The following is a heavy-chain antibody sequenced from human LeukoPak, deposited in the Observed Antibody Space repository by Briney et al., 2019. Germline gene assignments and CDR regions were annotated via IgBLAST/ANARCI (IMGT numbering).Heavy chain of an antibody. CDR1: GGTFSSYA. D-gene: IGHD6-13*01. Sequence: SVKVSCKASGGTFSSYAISWVRQAPGQGLEWMGGIIPIFGTANYAQRFQGRVTITADGSTSIAYMELSSLRSEDTAVYYCAREGSSWYKYWGQGTLVTVSS. V-gene: IGHV1-69*13. CDR2: IIPIFGTA. J-gene: IGHJ4*02. CDR3: AREGSSWYKY.